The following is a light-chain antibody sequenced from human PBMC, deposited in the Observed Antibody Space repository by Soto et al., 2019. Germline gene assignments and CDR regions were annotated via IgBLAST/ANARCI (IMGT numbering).Light chain of an antibody. CDR2: WAS. Sequence: DIVMTQSPDSLAVSLGERATINCKSSQSVLYSSNNKNCLAWYQQKPGQSPKLLIYWASTRESGVPDRFSGSGSGTDFTLTITSLQAEDVAVYYCQQYYTTPWTFGQGTKVEIK. CDR3: QQYYTTPWT. CDR1: QSVLYSSNNKNC. V-gene: IGKV4-1*01. J-gene: IGKJ1*01.